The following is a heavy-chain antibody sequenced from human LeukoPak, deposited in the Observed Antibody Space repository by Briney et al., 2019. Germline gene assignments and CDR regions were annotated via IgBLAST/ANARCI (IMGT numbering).Heavy chain of an antibody. CDR3: SRDVRYCSGGSCYNINWFVP. J-gene: IGHJ5*02. Sequence: GASVKVSCKASGYTFTCYYMPWVRQAPGQGLEWMGWINPNSGGRNYAQKFQGRVTMTRSTSIGTAYLELSRLRSDDTAVSDYSRDVRYCSGGSCYNINWFVPWGQGTLVTVSS. D-gene: IGHD2-15*01. CDR2: INPNSGGR. V-gene: IGHV1-2*02. CDR1: GYTFTCYY.